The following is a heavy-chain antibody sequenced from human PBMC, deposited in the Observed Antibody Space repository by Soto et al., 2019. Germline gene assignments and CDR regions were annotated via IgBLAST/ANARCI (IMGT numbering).Heavy chain of an antibody. CDR1: GGSLSSYY. CDR2: IYYSGST. D-gene: IGHD6-6*01. V-gene: IGHV4-59*01. CDR3: ARRSIAARPGDWFDP. Sequence: SETMSLTCTVSGGSLSSYYWSWIRQPPGEGLGWVGYIYYSGSTNDNPSLKRRVTISVDTSKNQFSLKLSSVTAAATAVYYCARRSIAARPGDWFDPWGQGTLVTVSS. J-gene: IGHJ5*02.